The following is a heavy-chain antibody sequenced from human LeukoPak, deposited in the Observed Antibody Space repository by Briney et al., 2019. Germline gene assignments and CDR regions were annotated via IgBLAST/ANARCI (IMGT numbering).Heavy chain of an antibody. V-gene: IGHV4-4*07. Sequence: SETLSLTCTVSGGSISSYYWSWIRQPAGKGLEWIGRIYTSGSTNYNPSLKSRVTMSVDTSKNQFSLKLSSVTAAHTPAYYCASTNFYFWSGYRGGDFDFWGHGTLVTVSS. J-gene: IGHJ4*01. D-gene: IGHD3-3*01. CDR2: IYTSGST. CDR1: GGSISSYY. CDR3: ASTNFYFWSGYRGGDFDF.